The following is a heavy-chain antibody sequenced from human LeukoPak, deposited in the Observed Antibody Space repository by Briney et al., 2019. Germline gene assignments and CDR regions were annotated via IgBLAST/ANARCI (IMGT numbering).Heavy chain of an antibody. Sequence: ASVKVSCKVSGYTLTELSMHWVRQAPGQGLEWMGWISAYNGNTNYAQKLQGRVTMTTDTSTSTAYMELRSLRSDDTAVYYCAREEKRYFDWLLSHPDYWGQGTLVTVSS. CDR1: GYTLTELS. CDR3: AREEKRYFDWLLSHPDY. J-gene: IGHJ4*02. D-gene: IGHD3-9*01. CDR2: ISAYNGNT. V-gene: IGHV1-18*01.